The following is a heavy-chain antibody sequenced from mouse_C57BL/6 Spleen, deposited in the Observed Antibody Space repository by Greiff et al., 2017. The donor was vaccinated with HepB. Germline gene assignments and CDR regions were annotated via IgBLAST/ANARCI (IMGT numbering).Heavy chain of an antibody. V-gene: IGHV5-4*01. J-gene: IGHJ2*01. D-gene: IGHD1-1*01. CDR3: ARDYYGSSLFDY. Sequence: EVMLVESGGGLVKPGGSLKPSCAASGFTFSSYAMSWVRQTPEKRLEWVATISDGGSYTYYPDNVKGRFTISRDNAKNNLYLQMSHLKSEDTAMYYCARDYYGSSLFDYWGQGTTLTVSS. CDR2: ISDGGSYT. CDR1: GFTFSSYA.